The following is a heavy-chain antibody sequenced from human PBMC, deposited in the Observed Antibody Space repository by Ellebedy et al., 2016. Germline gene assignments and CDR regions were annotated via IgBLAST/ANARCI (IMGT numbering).Heavy chain of an antibody. V-gene: IGHV4-59*08. J-gene: IGHJ4*02. D-gene: IGHD1-26*01. CDR3: ARHPFGGSPHFDY. CDR1: GGSISSYY. Sequence: SETLSLTXTVSGGSISSYYWSWIRQPPGKGLEWIGYIYYSGSTNYNPSLKSRVTISVDTSKNQFSLKLSSVTAADTAVYYCARHPFGGSPHFDYWGQGTLVTVSS. CDR2: IYYSGST.